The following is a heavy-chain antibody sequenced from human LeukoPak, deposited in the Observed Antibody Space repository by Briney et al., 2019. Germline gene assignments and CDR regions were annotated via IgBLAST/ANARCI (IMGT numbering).Heavy chain of an antibody. V-gene: IGHV3-23*01. D-gene: IGHD3-22*01. CDR3: VRVGDYYDSGGYQGFDY. CDR1: GFTFSSYA. Sequence: GGSLRLSCAASGFTFSSYAMSWVRQAAGKGLEWVSAISGTGGSTYYADLVKGRFTISRDNAKNSVYLQMDSLRDEDTAEYYCVRVGDYYDSGGYQGFDYWGQGTLVTVSS. CDR2: ISGTGGST. J-gene: IGHJ4*02.